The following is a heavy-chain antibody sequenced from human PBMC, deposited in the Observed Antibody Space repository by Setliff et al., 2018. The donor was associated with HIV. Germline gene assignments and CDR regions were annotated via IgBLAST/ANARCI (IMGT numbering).Heavy chain of an antibody. CDR1: GGSFSGYY. J-gene: IGHJ5*02. D-gene: IGHD3-3*01. CDR2: INHSGST. CDR3: ARLRGSYDFSNWFDP. Sequence: PSETLSLTCAVYGGSFSGYYWSWIRQPPGKGLEWIGEINHSGSTNYNPSLKSRVTISVDTSMDQFSLKLNSVTAADTAVYYCARLRGSYDFSNWFDPWGQGTQVTVSS. V-gene: IGHV4-34*01.